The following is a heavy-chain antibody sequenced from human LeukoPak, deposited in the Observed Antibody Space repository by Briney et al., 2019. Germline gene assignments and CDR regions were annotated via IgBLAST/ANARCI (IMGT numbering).Heavy chain of an antibody. CDR1: GYTLTELS. D-gene: IGHD4-17*01. CDR3: ATYGGLGDYAFDP. J-gene: IGHJ5*02. Sequence: ASVKVSCKVSGYTLTELSMHWVRQAPGKGLEWMGGFDPEDGETIYAQKFQGRVTMTEDTSTDTAYMELSSLRSEDTAEYYCATYGGLGDYAFDPWGQGTLVTVSS. V-gene: IGHV1-24*01. CDR2: FDPEDGET.